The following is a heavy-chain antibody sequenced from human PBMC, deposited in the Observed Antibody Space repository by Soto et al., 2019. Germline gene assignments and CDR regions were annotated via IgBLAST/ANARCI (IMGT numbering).Heavy chain of an antibody. Sequence: GGSLRLSCAASGFTFSSYGMHWVRQAPGKGLEWVAVISYDGSNKYYADSVKGRFTISRDNSKNTLYLQMNSLRAEDTAVYYCAKDRSWNLWGMDVWGQGTTVTVSS. V-gene: IGHV3-30*18. CDR1: GFTFSSYG. D-gene: IGHD1-1*01. CDR3: AKDRSWNLWGMDV. J-gene: IGHJ6*02. CDR2: ISYDGSNK.